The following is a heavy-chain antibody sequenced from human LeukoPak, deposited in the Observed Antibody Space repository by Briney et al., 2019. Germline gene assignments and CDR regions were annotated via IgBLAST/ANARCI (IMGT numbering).Heavy chain of an antibody. CDR3: ARGAYYYDSSGYYYESSALIDY. CDR1: GGTFSSYA. J-gene: IGHJ4*02. D-gene: IGHD3-22*01. Sequence: GASVKVSCKASGGTFSSYAISWVRQAPGQGLEWMGGIIPIFGTANYAQKLQGRVTMTTDTSTSTAYMELRSLRSDDTAVYYCARGAYYYDSSGYYYESSALIDYWGQGTLVTVSS. V-gene: IGHV1-69*05. CDR2: IIPIFGTA.